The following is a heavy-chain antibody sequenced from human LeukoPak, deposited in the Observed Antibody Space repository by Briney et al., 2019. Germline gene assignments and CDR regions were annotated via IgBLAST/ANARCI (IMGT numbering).Heavy chain of an antibody. Sequence: PSETLSLTCAVYGGSFSGYYWSWIRQPPGKGLEWIGEINHSGSTNYNPSLKSRVTISVDTSKNQFSLKLSSVTAADTAVYYCAGGKKLWLLYYYGMDVWGQGTTVTVSS. CDR1: GGSFSGYY. V-gene: IGHV4-34*01. CDR2: INHSGST. CDR3: AGGKKLWLLYYYGMDV. D-gene: IGHD5-18*01. J-gene: IGHJ6*02.